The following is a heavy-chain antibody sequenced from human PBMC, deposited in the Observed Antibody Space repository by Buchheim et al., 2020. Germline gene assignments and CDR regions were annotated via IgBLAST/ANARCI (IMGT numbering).Heavy chain of an antibody. CDR1: GFTFTTYY. CDR3: ARGGPTLGWFDP. D-gene: IGHD4-11*01. CDR2: INPSAGAT. Sequence: QVQLVQSGAEVKKPGASVKVSCKAFGFTFTTYYMHWVRQAPGQGLEWMGIINPSAGATTFAQKFQGRVTMPRDTSTTTVYMELSSLISDDTAVYYCARGGPTLGWFDPWGQGTL. J-gene: IGHJ5*02. V-gene: IGHV1-46*01.